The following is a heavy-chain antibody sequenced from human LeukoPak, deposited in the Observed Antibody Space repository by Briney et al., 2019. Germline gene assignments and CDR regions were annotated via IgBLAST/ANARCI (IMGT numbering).Heavy chain of an antibody. Sequence: SETLSLTCTVSGGSISSYYWSWIRQPPGKGLEWIGYIYYSGSTNYNPSLKSRVTISVDTSKNQFSLKLSSVTAADTAVYYCARSYCSGGSCYWGSHYYYYGMDVWGQGTTVTVSS. V-gene: IGHV4-59*01. D-gene: IGHD2-15*01. CDR1: GGSISSYY. CDR2: IYYSGST. J-gene: IGHJ6*02. CDR3: ARSYCSGGSCYWGSHYYYYGMDV.